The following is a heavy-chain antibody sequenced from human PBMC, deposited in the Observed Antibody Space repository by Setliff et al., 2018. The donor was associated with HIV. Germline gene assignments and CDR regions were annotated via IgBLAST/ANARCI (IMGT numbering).Heavy chain of an antibody. V-gene: IGHV3-23*01. CDR2: ISGSGGST. Sequence: LRLSCAASGFTFSSYAMSWVRQAPGKGLEWVSAISGSGGSTYYADSVKGRFTISRDNSKNTVYLQMNSLRADDTAVYYCAKEGSTAVAGHADYFQDWGQGTLVTVS. CDR3: AKEGSTAVAGHADYFQD. CDR1: GFTFSSYA. D-gene: IGHD6-19*01. J-gene: IGHJ1*01.